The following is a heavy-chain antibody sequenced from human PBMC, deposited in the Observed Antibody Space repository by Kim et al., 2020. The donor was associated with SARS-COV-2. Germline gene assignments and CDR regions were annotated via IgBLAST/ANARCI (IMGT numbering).Heavy chain of an antibody. CDR1: GFTFSSYG. CDR3: AKDRTTVTTYVGY. J-gene: IGHJ4*02. Sequence: GGSLRLSCAASGFTFSSYGMHWVRQAPGKGLEWVAVIWYDGSNKYYADSVKGRFTISRDNSKNTLYLQMNSLRAEDTAVYYCAKDRTTVTTYVGYWGQGTLVTVSS. CDR2: IWYDGSNK. V-gene: IGHV3-33*06. D-gene: IGHD4-17*01.